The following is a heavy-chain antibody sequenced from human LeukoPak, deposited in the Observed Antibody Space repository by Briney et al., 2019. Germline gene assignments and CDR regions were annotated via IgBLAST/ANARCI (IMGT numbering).Heavy chain of an antibody. Sequence: ASETLSLTCTVSGGSISSSSFYWGWIRQPPGKGLEWIGSIYYSGSTYYNPSLESRVIISLDTSKNQFSLKLRSVTAADTAVYYCASPDTAMVNGYWGHGTLVTVSS. CDR3: ASPDTAMVNGY. CDR1: GGSISSSSFY. V-gene: IGHV4-39*01. CDR2: IYYSGST. D-gene: IGHD5-18*01. J-gene: IGHJ4*01.